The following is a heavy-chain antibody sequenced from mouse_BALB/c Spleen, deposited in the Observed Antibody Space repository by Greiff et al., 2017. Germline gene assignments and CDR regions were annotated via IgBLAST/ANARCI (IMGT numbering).Heavy chain of an antibody. D-gene: IGHD2-4*01. V-gene: IGHV5-12-2*01. Sequence: DVKLVESGGGLVQPGGSLKLSCAASGFTFSSYTMSWVRQTPEKRLEWVAYISNGGGSTYYPDTVKGRFTISRDNAKNTLYLQMSSLKSEDTAMYYCARLMITTGYYAMDYWGQGTSVTVSS. CDR3: ARLMITTGYYAMDY. J-gene: IGHJ4*01. CDR2: ISNGGGST. CDR1: GFTFSSYT.